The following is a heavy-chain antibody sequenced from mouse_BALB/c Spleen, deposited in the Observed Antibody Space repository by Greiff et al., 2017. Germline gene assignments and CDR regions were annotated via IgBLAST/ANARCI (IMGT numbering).Heavy chain of an antibody. J-gene: IGHJ4*01. V-gene: IGHV1-77*01. D-gene: IGHD1-1*01. CDR1: GYTFTDYY. Sequence: VQLQQSGAELARPGASVKLSCKASGYTFTDYYITWVKQRTGQGLEWIGEISPGSGNTYYNEKFKSKGTLTVDTSSSTAYMHLSSLTSEDSAVYYCTSGDYGHAMDYWGQGTSATVAS. CDR2: ISPGSGNT. CDR3: TSGDYGHAMDY.